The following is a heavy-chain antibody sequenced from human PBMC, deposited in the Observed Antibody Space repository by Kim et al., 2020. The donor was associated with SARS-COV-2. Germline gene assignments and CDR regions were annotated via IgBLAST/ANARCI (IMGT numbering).Heavy chain of an antibody. Sequence: SETLSLTCPVSGGSISSYYWSWIRQPPGKGLEWIAYVYYSGSTSYNPSLKSRVTISVDTSKNQFSLKLSSVTAADTAVYYCARGTGITMVRGLTYFDYWG. CDR3: ARGTGITMVRGLTYFDY. D-gene: IGHD3-10*01. CDR2: VYYSGST. CDR1: GGSISSYY. J-gene: IGHJ4*01. V-gene: IGHV4-59*01.